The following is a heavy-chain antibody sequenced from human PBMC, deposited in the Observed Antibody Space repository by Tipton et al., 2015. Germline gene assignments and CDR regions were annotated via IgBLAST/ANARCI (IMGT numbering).Heavy chain of an antibody. J-gene: IGHJ4*02. D-gene: IGHD6-19*01. CDR3: ARGGSVAGAFDY. Sequence: SLRLSCAASGITFRNYAMSWVRQAPGKGPEWVSAIGGSGISTFYADSLKGRFTISRDTSMDTLYLQMDNLRVEDTAVYFCARGGSVAGAFDYWGQGTLVTVSS. CDR1: GITFRNYA. V-gene: IGHV3-23*01. CDR2: IGGSGIST.